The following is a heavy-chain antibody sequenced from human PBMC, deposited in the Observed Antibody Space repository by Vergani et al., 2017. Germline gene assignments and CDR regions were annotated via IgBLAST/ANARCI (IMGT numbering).Heavy chain of an antibody. CDR1: GCSITSISYY. Sequence: QLHLQESGPGLVKPSDPLSLTFTVSGCSITSISYYWGWIRQPPGKGLEWIGNIYHSVGAYYNPSLKGRVTISVDTSKNQFSLEVTSVTAADTAIYFCARTESFILRYFHWALWGQGTLVTVSS. CDR2: IYHSVGA. J-gene: IGHJ4*02. CDR3: ARTESFILRYFHWAL. V-gene: IGHV4-39*01. D-gene: IGHD3-9*01.